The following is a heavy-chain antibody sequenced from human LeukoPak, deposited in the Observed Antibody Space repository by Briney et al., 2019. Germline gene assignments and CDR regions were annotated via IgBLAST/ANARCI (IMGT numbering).Heavy chain of an antibody. CDR2: FDPEDGET. CDR1: GYTLTELS. D-gene: IGHD3-9*01. V-gene: IGHV1-24*01. J-gene: IGHJ6*02. CDR3: ARGPTQYYDILTGYFYGAYYYGMDV. Sequence: GASVKVSCKVSGYTLTELSMHWVRQAPGKGLEWMGGFDPEDGETIYAQKFQGRVTMTRNTSISTAYMELSSLRSEDTAVYYCARGPTQYYDILTGYFYGAYYYGMDVWGQGTTVTVSS.